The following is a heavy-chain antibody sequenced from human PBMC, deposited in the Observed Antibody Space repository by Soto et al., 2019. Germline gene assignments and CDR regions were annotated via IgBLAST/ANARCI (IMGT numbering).Heavy chain of an antibody. D-gene: IGHD3-22*01. CDR2: INPSGGYT. V-gene: IGHV1-46*01. CDR1: GYTFTSYY. Sequence: ASLKVSCKASGYTFTSYYMNWVRQAPGQGLEWLGIINPSGGYTTYAQRFLGRVTMTSDTSTSTVHMELGSLTSEDTAVYYCARGSGYYYWDDYWGQGTLVTVSS. J-gene: IGHJ4*02. CDR3: ARGSGYYYWDDY.